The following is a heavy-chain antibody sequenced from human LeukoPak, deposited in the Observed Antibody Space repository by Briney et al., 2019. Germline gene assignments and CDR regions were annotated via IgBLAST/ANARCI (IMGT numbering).Heavy chain of an antibody. Sequence: GGSLRLSCAASGFTFSNYAMSWVRQAPGKGLEWVSYISSSSSTIYYADSVKGRFTISRDNAKNSLYLQMNSLRAEDTAVYYCARGARGYSYGTCDYRGQGTLVTVSS. V-gene: IGHV3-48*01. CDR2: ISSSSSTI. CDR1: GFTFSNYA. D-gene: IGHD5-18*01. J-gene: IGHJ4*02. CDR3: ARGARGYSYGTCDY.